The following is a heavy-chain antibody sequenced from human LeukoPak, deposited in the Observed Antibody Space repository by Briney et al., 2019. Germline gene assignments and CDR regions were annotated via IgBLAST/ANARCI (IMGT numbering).Heavy chain of an antibody. Sequence: GSLRLSCAASGFTFSSYAMSWVRQAPGKGLELVSGISGSGGTTYYADSVKGRFTISRDNSKNTLYLQLNSLRVEDTAIYYCAKDLTYYYDSTGYYFDYWGQGTLVTVSS. V-gene: IGHV3-23*01. CDR2: ISGSGGTT. J-gene: IGHJ4*02. CDR1: GFTFSSYA. D-gene: IGHD3-22*01. CDR3: AKDLTYYYDSTGYYFDY.